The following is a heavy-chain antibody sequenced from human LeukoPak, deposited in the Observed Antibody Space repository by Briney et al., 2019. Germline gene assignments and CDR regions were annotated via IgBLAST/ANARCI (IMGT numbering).Heavy chain of an antibody. J-gene: IGHJ4*02. D-gene: IGHD3-10*01. V-gene: IGHV1-18*01. CDR3: ARDSGAGVLLWFGDLYFDY. CDR1: DYTFTSYG. CDR2: ISAYNGNT. Sequence: ASVKVSCKASDYTFTSYGISWVRQAPGQGLEWMGWISAYNGNTNYAQKLQGRVTMTTDTSTSTAYMELRSLRSDDTAVYYCARDSGAGVLLWFGDLYFDYWGQGTLVTVSS.